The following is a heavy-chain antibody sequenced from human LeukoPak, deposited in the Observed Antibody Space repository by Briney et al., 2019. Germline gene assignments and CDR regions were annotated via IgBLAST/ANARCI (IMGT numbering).Heavy chain of an antibody. CDR2: INHSGST. CDR1: GGSFSGYY. D-gene: IGHD6-13*01. J-gene: IGHJ4*02. Sequence: SETLYLTCAVYGGSFSGYYWSWIRQPPGKGLEWIGEINHSGSTNYNPSLKSRVTISVDTSKNQFSLKLSSVTTADTAVYYRARAVYSSSWDPWDYWGQGTLVTVSS. V-gene: IGHV4-34*01. CDR3: ARAVYSSSWDPWDY.